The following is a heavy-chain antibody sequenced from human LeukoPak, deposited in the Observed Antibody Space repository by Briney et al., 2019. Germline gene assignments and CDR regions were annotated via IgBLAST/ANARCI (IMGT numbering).Heavy chain of an antibody. CDR3: ARGLTMIVPTGFDP. D-gene: IGHD3-22*01. J-gene: IGHJ5*02. CDR1: GYTFTDYY. V-gene: IGHV1-2*02. CDR2: INPNSGGT. Sequence: ASVKVSCKASGYTFTDYYIHWVRQAPGQGLEWMGWINPNSGGTNSAQNFQGRVTLTRDTSISTAYMELRSLRSDDTAVYYCARGLTMIVPTGFDPWGQGTLVTVSS.